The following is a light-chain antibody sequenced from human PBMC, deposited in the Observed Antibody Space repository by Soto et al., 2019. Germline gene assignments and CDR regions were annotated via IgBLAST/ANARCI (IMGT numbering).Light chain of an antibody. J-gene: IGKJ1*01. Sequence: DIQMTQSPSTLSASVGDRVTITCRASQSISSWLAWYQQKPGKAPKLLIYDDSSLESGVPSSFSGSGSGTEFNLTISSLQPDDFATYYCQQYNSYSSWTFGQGTKLEIK. V-gene: IGKV1-5*01. CDR3: QQYNSYSSWT. CDR1: QSISSW. CDR2: DDS.